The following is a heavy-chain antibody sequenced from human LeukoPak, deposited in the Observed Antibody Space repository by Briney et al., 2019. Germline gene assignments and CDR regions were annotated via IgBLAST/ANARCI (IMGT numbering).Heavy chain of an antibody. CDR1: GDSINGYY. CDR2: IYFSGRS. CDR3: VRHDNGYFHY. V-gene: IGHV4-59*08. J-gene: IGHJ4*02. Sequence: PSETLSLTCTVSGDSINGYYWSWVRHPPGRGLEWIGYIYFSGRSRYNPSLESRLTLSVATSKNQFSLNLNSVTAEDTAVYYCVRHDNGYFHYWGQGTLVTVSS. D-gene: IGHD2-8*01.